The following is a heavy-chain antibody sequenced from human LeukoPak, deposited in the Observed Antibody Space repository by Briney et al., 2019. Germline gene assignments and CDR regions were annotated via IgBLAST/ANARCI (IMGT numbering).Heavy chain of an antibody. Sequence: GGSLRLSCAASGFTFSSYAMSWVRQAPGKGLEWVSAISGSGGSTYYADSVKGRFTISRDNSKNTLYLQMNSLRAEDTAVYYCAKAKSGLYRSGGSCPNDYWGQGTLVTVSS. CDR1: GFTFSSYA. J-gene: IGHJ4*02. V-gene: IGHV3-23*01. D-gene: IGHD2-15*01. CDR2: ISGSGGST. CDR3: AKAKSGLYRSGGSCPNDY.